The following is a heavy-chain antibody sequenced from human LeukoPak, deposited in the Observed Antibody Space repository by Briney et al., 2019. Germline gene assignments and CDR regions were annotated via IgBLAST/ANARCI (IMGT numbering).Heavy chain of an antibody. D-gene: IGHD3/OR15-3a*01. CDR2: IYYGGST. CDR3: ARVGTGYPIDY. V-gene: IGHV3-53*01. Sequence: PGGSLRLSCAASGFTVSSNYMSWVRQAPGKGLEWVSVIYYGGSTYYADSVKGRFTISRDNSKNTLYLQRNSVRAEDTSVYYCARVGTGYPIDYWGQGTLVTVSS. CDR1: GFTVSSNY. J-gene: IGHJ4*02.